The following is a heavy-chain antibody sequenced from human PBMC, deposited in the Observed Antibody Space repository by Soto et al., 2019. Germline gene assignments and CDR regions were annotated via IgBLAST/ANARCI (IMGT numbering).Heavy chain of an antibody. CDR1: GGSISSGGYY. CDR2: IYYSGST. J-gene: IGHJ6*02. V-gene: IGHV4-31*03. D-gene: IGHD6-19*01. CDR3: ARVRPIAVAGTYYYYGMDV. Sequence: SETLSLTCTVSGGSISSGGYYWSWIRQHPGKGLEWIGYIYYSGSTYYNPSLKSRVTISVDTSKNQFSLKLSSVTAADTAVYYCARVRPIAVAGTYYYYGMDVWGQGTTVTVSS.